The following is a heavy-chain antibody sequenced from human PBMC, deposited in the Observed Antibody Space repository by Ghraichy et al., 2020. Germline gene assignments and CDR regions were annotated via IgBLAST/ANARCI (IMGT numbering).Heavy chain of an antibody. D-gene: IGHD3-3*01. CDR2: LYSGGTT. CDR1: GFTVSSNY. CDR3: ARGLLRAFDL. V-gene: IGHV3-53*01. J-gene: IGHJ4*02. Sequence: GESLNISCAASGFTVSSNYMSWVRQAPGKGPEWVSVLYSGGTTYYAASVKGRFTISRDNSKNTLYLQMNSLRAEDTAVYYCARGLLRAFDLWGQGTLVTVSS.